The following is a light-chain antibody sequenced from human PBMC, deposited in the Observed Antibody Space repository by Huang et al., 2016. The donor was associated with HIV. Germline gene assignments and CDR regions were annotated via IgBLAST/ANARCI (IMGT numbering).Light chain of an antibody. J-gene: IGKJ2*01. CDR3: QQYNNWPRT. CDR2: GAS. CDR1: QSVSSN. Sequence: EIVMTQSPATLSVSPGERATLSCRASQSVSSNLAWYQQKPGQAPRIRIYGASTRATGIPARFSGSGSGTEFTLTISSLQSEEFAVYYCQQYNNWPRTFGQGTKLEIK. V-gene: IGKV3-15*01.